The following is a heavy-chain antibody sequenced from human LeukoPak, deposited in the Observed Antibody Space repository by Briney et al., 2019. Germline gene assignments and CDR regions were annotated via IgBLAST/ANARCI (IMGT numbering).Heavy chain of an antibody. D-gene: IGHD6-13*01. Sequence: SCKVSGYTLTELSMHWVRQAPGKGLEWVAVISYDGSNKYYADSVKGRFTISRDNSKNTLYLQMNSLRAEDTAVYYCARAPRWYSFGDYWGQGTLVTVSS. CDR1: GYTLTELS. CDR3: ARAPRWYSFGDY. V-gene: IGHV3-30*04. CDR2: ISYDGSNK. J-gene: IGHJ4*02.